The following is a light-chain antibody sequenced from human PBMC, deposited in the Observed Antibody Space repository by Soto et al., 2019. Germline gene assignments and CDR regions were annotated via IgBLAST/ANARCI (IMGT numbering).Light chain of an antibody. V-gene: IGKV1-9*01. J-gene: IGKJ4*01. CDR3: QQLHTYPLT. Sequence: DIQLTQSPSFLSASVGDRVTITCRASQGISSYLAWYQQKPGKAPKLLIYAASTLQSGVPSRFSGSGSGTDFTLTISSLQPEEFATYYCQQLHTYPLTFGGGTNVEIK. CDR2: AAS. CDR1: QGISSY.